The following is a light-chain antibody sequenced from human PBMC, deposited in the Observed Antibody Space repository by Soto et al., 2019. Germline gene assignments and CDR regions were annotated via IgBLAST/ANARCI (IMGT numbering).Light chain of an antibody. CDR2: DAS. V-gene: IGKV3-11*01. Sequence: EIVLTQSPATLSLSPGERATLSCRASQSVSSYLAWYQQKPGQAPRLLIYDASNRATGIPARFSGSGSGTEFTLTISSLQSEDFGVYYCQHYNRWPLTFGGGTKVEIK. J-gene: IGKJ4*01. CDR1: QSVSSY. CDR3: QHYNRWPLT.